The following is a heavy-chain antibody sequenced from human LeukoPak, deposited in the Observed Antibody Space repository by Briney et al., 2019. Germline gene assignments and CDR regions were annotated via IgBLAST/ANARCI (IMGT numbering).Heavy chain of an antibody. CDR1: GYTFTDDY. CDR3: ASPPDISTGENFDY. V-gene: IGHV1-2*02. Sequence: GASVKLSCKASGYTFTDDYVHWVRQAPGQGRGWMGWINPNSVVRNYAQKFQGRVTMTRDMSISTAYMELSRLRSDATAVYSCASPPDISTGENFDYWGQGTLVTVSS. J-gene: IGHJ4*02. CDR2: INPNSVVR. D-gene: IGHD3-9*01.